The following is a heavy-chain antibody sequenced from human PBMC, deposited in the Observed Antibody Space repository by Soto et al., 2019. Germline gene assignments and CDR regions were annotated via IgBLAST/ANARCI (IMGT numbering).Heavy chain of an antibody. V-gene: IGHV1-2*02. J-gene: IGHJ6*02. Sequence: GASVKVSCKASGYLFTGYFIQWLRQAPGQGLEWMGWINPNTSATNYAQKFQGRVTMTWDTSLSTAYMEVGSLTSDDTAIYYCARGNPFNYAGFDVWGQGTTVTVSS. CDR2: INPNTSAT. D-gene: IGHD3-16*01. CDR3: ARGNPFNYAGFDV. CDR1: GYLFTGYF.